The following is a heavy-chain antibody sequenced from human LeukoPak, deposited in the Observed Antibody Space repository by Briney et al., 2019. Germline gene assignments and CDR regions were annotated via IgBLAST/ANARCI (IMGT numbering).Heavy chain of an antibody. CDR1: GYTFTSYY. V-gene: IGHV1-46*01. D-gene: IGHD3-10*01. CDR2: INPSGGST. J-gene: IGHJ5*02. Sequence: ASVKVSCKASGYTFTSYYMHWVRQAPGQGLEWMGIINPSGGSTSYAQKFQGRVTMTRDTSTSTVYMELSSLRPEDTAVYYCARGGPYYYGSGSYRTDNWFDPWGQGTLVTVSS. CDR3: ARGGPYYYGSGSYRTDNWFDP.